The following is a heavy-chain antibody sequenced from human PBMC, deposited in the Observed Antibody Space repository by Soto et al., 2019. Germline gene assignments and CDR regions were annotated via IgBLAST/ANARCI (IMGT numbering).Heavy chain of an antibody. V-gene: IGHV4-59*01. CDR1: GGSLSGYY. CDR2: MYNTGST. J-gene: IGHJ6*02. CDR3: ARDLWGYCGTDCYPLDV. Sequence: SETLSLTCPVSGGSLSGYYWSWIRQTPGKGLEWIGYMYNTGSTVYNPSFKSRDTISVDTSKNQFSLKLNSVTAADTAVYYCARDLWGYCGTDCYPLDVWGQGTTVTV. D-gene: IGHD2-21*02.